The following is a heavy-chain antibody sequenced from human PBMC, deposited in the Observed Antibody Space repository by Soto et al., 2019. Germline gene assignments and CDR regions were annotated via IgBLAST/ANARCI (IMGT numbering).Heavy chain of an antibody. V-gene: IGHV3-23*01. CDR1: GIIFSDYA. D-gene: IGHD6-19*01. CDR3: VKGHNSGPKGWFDP. CDR2: VSGSGGGT. J-gene: IGHJ5*02. Sequence: EVQLLESGGGLVQPGGSLRLSCAPSGIIFSDYAMSWVRQAPGKGLEWVSTVSGSGGGTYYADSVKGRFTISRDNSRNTLYLQMNTLRVEDTAIYYCVKGHNSGPKGWFDPWGQGTLVTVSS.